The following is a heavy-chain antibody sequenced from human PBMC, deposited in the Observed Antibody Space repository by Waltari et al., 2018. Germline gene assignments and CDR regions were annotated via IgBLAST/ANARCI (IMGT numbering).Heavy chain of an antibody. J-gene: IGHJ6*03. CDR2: IRYDGSNK. D-gene: IGHD1-20*01. CDR3: AKDATLRITGRPSKAKHYYYYYMDV. V-gene: IGHV3-30*02. CDR1: GFTFSSYG. Sequence: QVQLVESGGGVVQPGGSLRLSCAASGFTFSSYGMHWVRQAPGKGLEWVAFIRYDGSNKNYADSVKGRFTISRDNSKNTLYLQMNSLRAEDTAVYYCAKDATLRITGRPSKAKHYYYYYMDVWGKGTTVTVSS.